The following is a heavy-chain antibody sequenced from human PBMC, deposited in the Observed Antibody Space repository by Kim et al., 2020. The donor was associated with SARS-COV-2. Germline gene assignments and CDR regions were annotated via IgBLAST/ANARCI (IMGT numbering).Heavy chain of an antibody. CDR3: AKSKITMFQGVLYGIDV. CDR1: GFTFDDYA. D-gene: IGHD3-10*01. Sequence: SLRLSCAASGFTFDDYAMHWVRQAPGKGLEWVSGISWNSGTIGYADSVKSRFTISRDNTKNSLYLQMNSLRTEDTDLYYCAKSKITMFQGVLYGIDV. CDR2: ISWNSGTI. J-gene: IGHJ6*01. V-gene: IGHV3-9*01.